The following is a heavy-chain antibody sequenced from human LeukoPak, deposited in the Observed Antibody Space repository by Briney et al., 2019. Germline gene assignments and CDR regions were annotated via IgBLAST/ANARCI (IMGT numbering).Heavy chain of an antibody. CDR1: GFSFSSYA. CDR3: AKDGGNIVVVVAALHY. CDR2: ISGSGGST. Sequence: GGSLRLSCAASGFSFSSYAMSWVRQAPGKGLEWVSSISGSGGSTNYADSVKGRFTISRDNSKNTLCLQMNSLRAEDTAVYYCAKDGGNIVVVVAALHYWGQGTLVTVSS. V-gene: IGHV3-23*01. D-gene: IGHD2-15*01. J-gene: IGHJ4*02.